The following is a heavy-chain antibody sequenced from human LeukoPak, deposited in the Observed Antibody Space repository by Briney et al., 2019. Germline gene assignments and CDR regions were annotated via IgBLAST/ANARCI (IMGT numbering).Heavy chain of an antibody. D-gene: IGHD1-26*01. Sequence: GASVTVSCKASGYTFTSYGISWVRQAPGQGLEWMGWISAYNGNTNYAKKLQGRVTMTTDTSTSTAYMEQRSLGSDDTAVYYCAKDPIGTYYYMDVWGKGTTVTVSS. CDR3: AKDPIGTYYYMDV. CDR2: ISAYNGNT. V-gene: IGHV1-18*01. J-gene: IGHJ6*03. CDR1: GYTFTSYG.